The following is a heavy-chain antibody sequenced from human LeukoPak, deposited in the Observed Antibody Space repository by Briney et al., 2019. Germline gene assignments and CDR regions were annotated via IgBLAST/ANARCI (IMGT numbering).Heavy chain of an antibody. Sequence: ASVKVSCKASGYTFTSYGISWVRQAPGQGLEWMGWISAHNGDTNFAQKLQGRVTMTTDTSTSTAYMDLRSLRSDDTAVYYCARDQAATNTQVRFCLDWGQGTLVTVSS. J-gene: IGHJ4*02. CDR1: GYTFTSYG. V-gene: IGHV1-18*01. CDR2: ISAHNGDT. D-gene: IGHD3-9*01. CDR3: ARDQAATNTQVRFCLD.